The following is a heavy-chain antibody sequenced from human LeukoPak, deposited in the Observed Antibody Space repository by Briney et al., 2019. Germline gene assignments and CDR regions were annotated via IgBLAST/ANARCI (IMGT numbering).Heavy chain of an antibody. J-gene: IGHJ6*02. CDR1: GFTFSSYS. V-gene: IGHV3-48*04. D-gene: IGHD3-3*01. CDR3: AKNVNPLRFLEWLSSADYYGMDV. CDR2: ISSSGSTI. Sequence: GGSLRLSCAASGFTFSSYSMNWVRQAPGKGLEWVSYISSSGSTIYYADSVKGRFTISRDNAKNSLYLQMNSLRAEDTAVYYCAKNVNPLRFLEWLSSADYYGMDVWGQGTTVTVSS.